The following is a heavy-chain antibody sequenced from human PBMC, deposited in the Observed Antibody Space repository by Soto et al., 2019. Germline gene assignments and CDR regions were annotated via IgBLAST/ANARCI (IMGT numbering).Heavy chain of an antibody. J-gene: IGHJ4*02. CDR1: GGSISSYY. V-gene: IGHV4-59*08. CDR2: IYYSGST. Sequence: SETLSLTCTVSGGSISSYYWSWIRQPPGKGLEWIGYIYYSGSTNYNPSLKSRVTISVDTSKNQFSLKLSSVTAADTAVYYCARHSGEYSGYDLSYWGQGTLVTVSS. D-gene: IGHD5-12*01. CDR3: ARHSGEYSGYDLSY.